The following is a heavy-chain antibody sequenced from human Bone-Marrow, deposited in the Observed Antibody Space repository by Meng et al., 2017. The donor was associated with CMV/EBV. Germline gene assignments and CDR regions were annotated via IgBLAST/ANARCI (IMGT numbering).Heavy chain of an antibody. CDR1: GFTFSSYW. CDR3: TTGHFDY. Sequence: GESLKISCAASGFTFSSYWMSWVRQAPGKGLEWVANIKQDGSEKYYVDSVKGRFTISRDNSENTLYLQMNSLRAEDTAVYYCTTGHFDYWGQGMLVTVSS. V-gene: IGHV3-7*03. CDR2: IKQDGSEK. J-gene: IGHJ4*02.